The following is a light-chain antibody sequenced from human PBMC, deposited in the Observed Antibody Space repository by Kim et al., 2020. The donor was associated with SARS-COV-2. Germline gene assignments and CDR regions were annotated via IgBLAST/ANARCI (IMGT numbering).Light chain of an antibody. CDR1: HSISRN. V-gene: IGKV1-39*01. CDR3: QQTYDPPYT. J-gene: IGKJ2*01. CDR2: AVS. Sequence: SASVGGRVTITCRASHSISRNLNWYQQKPGKAPNLLIYAVSKLQSGVPSRFTGSGSGTDFTLTISSLHPEDFASYYCQQTYDPPYTFGQGTKLEIK.